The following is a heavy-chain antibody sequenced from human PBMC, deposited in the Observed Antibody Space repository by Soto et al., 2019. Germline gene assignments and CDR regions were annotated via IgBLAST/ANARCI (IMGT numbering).Heavy chain of an antibody. CDR2: IVPNVGTV. CDR3: ARRDTSGFLRYFDN. Sequence: SVEVSCKSSGGTFSSFINYPINWVLQSPGQGLEWMGGIVPNVGTVNYAQKFRGKVTITADKSTGTAYMELSSLRSEDTALYYCARRDTSGFLRYFDNWGQGTQVTVSS. J-gene: IGHJ4*02. V-gene: IGHV1-69*06. CDR1: GGTFSSFINYP. D-gene: IGHD3-3*01.